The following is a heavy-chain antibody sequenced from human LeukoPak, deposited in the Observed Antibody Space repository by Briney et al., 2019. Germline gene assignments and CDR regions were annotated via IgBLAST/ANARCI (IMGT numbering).Heavy chain of an antibody. Sequence: NPGGSLRLSCAASGFTFSSYSMNWVRQAPGRGLEWVSSISSSSSYIYYADSVKGRFTISRDNARNSLYLQMNSLRAEDTAVYYCAKLTTYYYDSSGSIPDYWGQGTLVTVSS. CDR1: GFTFSSYS. D-gene: IGHD3-22*01. V-gene: IGHV3-21*01. J-gene: IGHJ4*02. CDR2: ISSSSSYI. CDR3: AKLTTYYYDSSGSIPDY.